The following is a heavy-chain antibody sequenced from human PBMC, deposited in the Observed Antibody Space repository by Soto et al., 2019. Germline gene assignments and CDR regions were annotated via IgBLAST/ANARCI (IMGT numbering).Heavy chain of an antibody. CDR1: GGSISSYY. Sequence: SETLSLTCTVSGGSISSYYWSWIRQPPGKGLEWIGYIYYSGSTNYNPSLKSRVTISVDTSKNQFSLKLSSVTAADTAVYYCARGSGWYPRYYYYGMDVWGQGTTVTVS. J-gene: IGHJ6*02. V-gene: IGHV4-59*01. CDR3: ARGSGWYPRYYYYGMDV. D-gene: IGHD6-19*01. CDR2: IYYSGST.